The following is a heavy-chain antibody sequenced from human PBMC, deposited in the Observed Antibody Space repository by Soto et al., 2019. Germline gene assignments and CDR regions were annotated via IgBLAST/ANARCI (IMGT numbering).Heavy chain of an antibody. CDR1: GFTFSSYG. J-gene: IGHJ6*02. Sequence: GGSLRLSCAASGFTFSSYGMHWVRQAPGKGLEWVAVISYDGSNKYYADSVKGRFTISRDNSKNTLYLQMNSLRAEDTAVYYCAKARGIDFWSGYGFQYGMDVWGQGTTVTVSS. V-gene: IGHV3-30*18. D-gene: IGHD3-3*01. CDR3: AKARGIDFWSGYGFQYGMDV. CDR2: ISYDGSNK.